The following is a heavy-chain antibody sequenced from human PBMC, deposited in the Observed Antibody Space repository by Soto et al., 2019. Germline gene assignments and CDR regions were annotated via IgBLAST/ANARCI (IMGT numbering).Heavy chain of an antibody. Sequence: QVQLVQSGAEVKKPGSSVKVSCKVSGGSLNQYAISWVRQTPGQGLEWMGGIIPSFGRTSYAQKFQGRVTIPADESTTTVNLELRGLRSEDSAIYFCADLSLVYCSSTTCPPDYWGQGTLVTVSS. CDR2: IIPSFGRT. CDR3: ADLSLVYCSSTTCPPDY. D-gene: IGHD2-15*01. J-gene: IGHJ4*02. CDR1: GGSLNQYA. V-gene: IGHV1-69*12.